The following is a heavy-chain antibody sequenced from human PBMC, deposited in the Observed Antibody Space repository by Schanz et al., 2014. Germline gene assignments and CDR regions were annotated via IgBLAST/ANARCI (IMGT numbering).Heavy chain of an antibody. V-gene: IGHV1-18*01. CDR1: GGTFSTYT. CDR2: ISAYNGHT. Sequence: QVQLVQSGAEVKKPGSSVKVSCKASGGTFSTYTISWVRQAPGQGLEWMGWISAYNGHTGYAQKFQGRVTMTTDTSANTAYMELRSLRSDDTAHYYCVRVPSRDVSFDLWGRGTLVTVSS. D-gene: IGHD3-16*01. CDR3: VRVPSRDVSFDL. J-gene: IGHJ2*01.